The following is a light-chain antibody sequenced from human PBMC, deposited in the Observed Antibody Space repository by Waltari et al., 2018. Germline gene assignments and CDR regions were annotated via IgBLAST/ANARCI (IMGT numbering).Light chain of an antibody. J-gene: IGLJ2*01. V-gene: IGLV1-51*01. Sequence: QSVLTQPPSVSAAPGQQVTISCSGSTSTLGENYVSWYQRLPGKNPRLLIFSESGRPSGVPYRFYGSTSATYATLGITWLQTGDEADYYCGTWDRRRSAVIIGGGTKLTVL. CDR1: TSTLGENY. CDR3: GTWDRRRSAVI. CDR2: SES.